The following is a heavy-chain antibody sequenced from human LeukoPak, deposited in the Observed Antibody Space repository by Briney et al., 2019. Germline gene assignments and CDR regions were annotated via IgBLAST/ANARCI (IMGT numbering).Heavy chain of an antibody. D-gene: IGHD3-3*01. V-gene: IGHV4-59*01. CDR1: GGSISSYY. CDR3: ARATILELPFDC. CDR2: IYYSGST. J-gene: IGHJ4*02. Sequence: PSETLSLTCTVSGGSISSYYWSWIRQPPGKGLEWIGYIYYSGSTNYNPSLKSRVTISVDTSKNQFSLKLSSVTAADTAVYYCARATILELPFDCWGQGTLVTVSS.